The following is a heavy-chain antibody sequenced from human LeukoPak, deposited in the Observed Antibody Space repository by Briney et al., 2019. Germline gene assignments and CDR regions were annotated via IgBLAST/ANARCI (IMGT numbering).Heavy chain of an antibody. Sequence: GGSLRLSCAASGFTFSSYSMNWVRQAPGKGLEWVSFIRSSSSDIYYADSVKGRFTISRDNAKNSLYLQMDSLNAEDTAVYYCARVRSGSLDYWGQGTLVTVSS. CDR3: ARVRSGSLDY. CDR2: IRSSSSDI. J-gene: IGHJ4*02. D-gene: IGHD1-26*01. CDR1: GFTFSSYS. V-gene: IGHV3-21*01.